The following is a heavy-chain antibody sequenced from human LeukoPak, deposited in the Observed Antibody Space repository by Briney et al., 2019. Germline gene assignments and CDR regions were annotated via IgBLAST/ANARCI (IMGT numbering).Heavy chain of an antibody. D-gene: IGHD4-17*01. CDR1: GFTFSGSA. J-gene: IGHJ4*02. Sequence: GGSLRLSCAASGFTFSGSAMHWVRQASGKGLEWVGGIRSKANSYATAYAASVKGRFTISRDDSKNTAYLQMNSLKTEDTAVYYCTRHGYGDVDYWGQGTLVTVSS. CDR2: IRSKANSYAT. CDR3: TRHGYGDVDY. V-gene: IGHV3-73*01.